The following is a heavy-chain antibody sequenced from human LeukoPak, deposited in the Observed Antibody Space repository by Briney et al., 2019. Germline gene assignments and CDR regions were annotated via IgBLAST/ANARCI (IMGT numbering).Heavy chain of an antibody. CDR1: GGSFSGYD. D-gene: IGHD6-19*01. V-gene: IGHV4-34*01. Sequence: PSETLSLTCAVYGGSFSGYDWSWIRQPPGKGLEWSGEINHRGSTNYNPSLKSRVTISVDTSKNQFSLKLSSVTAADTAVYYCARVLPRSSGWYGDYYYYMDVWGKGTTVTVSS. J-gene: IGHJ6*03. CDR3: ARVLPRSSGWYGDYYYYMDV. CDR2: INHRGST.